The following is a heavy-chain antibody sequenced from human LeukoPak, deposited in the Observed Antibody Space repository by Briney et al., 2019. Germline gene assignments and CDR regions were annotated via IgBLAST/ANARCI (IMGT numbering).Heavy chain of an antibody. J-gene: IGHJ3*02. CDR1: GGSINSGDYY. Sequence: SQTLSLTCTVSGGSINSGDYYWTWIRQSPGKGLEWIGYISYSGSTNYNPSLKSRVTISVDTSKNQFSLKLSSVTAADTAVYYCARDRERAFDIWGQGTLVTVSS. D-gene: IGHD1-26*01. CDR2: ISYSGST. V-gene: IGHV4-61*08. CDR3: ARDRERAFDI.